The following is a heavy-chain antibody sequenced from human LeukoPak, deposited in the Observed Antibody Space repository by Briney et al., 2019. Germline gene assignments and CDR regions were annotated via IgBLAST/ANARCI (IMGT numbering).Heavy chain of an antibody. V-gene: IGHV4-34*01. Sequence: KSSETLSLTCAVYGGSFSGYYWSWIRQPPGKGLEWIGEINHSGSTNYNPSLKSRVTISVDTSKNQFSLKLNSVTAADTAVYYCARVEHDYDDGRYFDLWGRGTLVTVSS. D-gene: IGHD4-17*01. CDR1: GGSFSGYY. CDR2: INHSGST. J-gene: IGHJ2*01. CDR3: ARVEHDYDDGRYFDL.